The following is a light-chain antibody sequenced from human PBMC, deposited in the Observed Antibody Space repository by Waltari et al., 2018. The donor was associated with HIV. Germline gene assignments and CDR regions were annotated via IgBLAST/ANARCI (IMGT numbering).Light chain of an antibody. CDR1: NLGNKY. CDR3: QAWDSDTYV. V-gene: IGLV3-1*01. Sequence: SYELIQPPSISVSPGQTATITCSGQNLGNKYASWYQQRPGQSPLLVIYQDTKRPSGIPERFSGSNSGNTVTLTISGTQAIDEADYYCQAWDSDTYVFGTGTKVTVL. J-gene: IGLJ1*01. CDR2: QDT.